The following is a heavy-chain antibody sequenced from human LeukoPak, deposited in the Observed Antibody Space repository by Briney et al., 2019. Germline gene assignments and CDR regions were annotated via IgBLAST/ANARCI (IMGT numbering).Heavy chain of an antibody. D-gene: IGHD2-2*01. CDR2: IYPGDSDT. J-gene: IGHJ4*02. V-gene: IGHV5-51*01. CDR3: ARQDSDCSSTSCYDIDFDY. CDR1: GYSFTSYW. Sequence: GESLKISCQGSGYSFTSYWIGWVRQMPGKGLEWMGIIYPGDSDTRYSPSFQGQVTISADKSISTAYLQWSSLKASDTAMYYCARQDSDCSSTSCYDIDFDYWGQGILVTVSS.